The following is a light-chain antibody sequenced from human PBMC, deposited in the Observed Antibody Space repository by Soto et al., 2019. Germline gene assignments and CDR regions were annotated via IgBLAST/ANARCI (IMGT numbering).Light chain of an antibody. V-gene: IGLV2-14*01. CDR2: DVS. Sequence: QSALTQPASVSGSPGQSITISCTGTSSDVGGYNHVSWYQQHPGKAPKLMIYDVSNRPSGVSNRFSGSKSGNTASLTISGLQAVDEADYYCSSYTSSSTEVFGTGTKVTVL. CDR1: SSDVGGYNH. CDR3: SSYTSSSTEV. J-gene: IGLJ1*01.